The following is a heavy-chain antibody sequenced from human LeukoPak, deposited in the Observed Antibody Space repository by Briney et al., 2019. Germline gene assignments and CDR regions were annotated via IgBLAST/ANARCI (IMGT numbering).Heavy chain of an antibody. CDR3: ARATMVRGVFNYYYYYYMDV. CDR1: GYTFTGYY. J-gene: IGHJ6*03. CDR2: INPSGGST. Sequence: ASVKVSCKASGYTFTGYYMHWVRQAPGQGLEWMGLINPSGGSTRYAQKFQGRVTMTRDAPTSTAYMELSSLRSEDTAVYYCARATMVRGVFNYYYYYYMDVWGKGTTVTISS. D-gene: IGHD3-10*01. V-gene: IGHV1-46*01.